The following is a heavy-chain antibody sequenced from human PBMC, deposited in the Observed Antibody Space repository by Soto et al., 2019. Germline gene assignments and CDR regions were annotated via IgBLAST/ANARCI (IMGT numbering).Heavy chain of an antibody. CDR2: MYNTGST. J-gene: IGHJ6*02. V-gene: IGHV4-59*01. CDR1: GGSISSYY. Sequence: QVRLQESGPGLVKPSETLSLTCTVSGGSISSYYWSWIRQPPGKGLEWIGYMYNTGSTIYNPSLKSRVTISLHTSKSQFSMELNFVTAACTAVYYCARDVWAYCGADCYPLAVWGRGTTVTVSS. D-gene: IGHD2-21*02. CDR3: ARDVWAYCGADCYPLAV.